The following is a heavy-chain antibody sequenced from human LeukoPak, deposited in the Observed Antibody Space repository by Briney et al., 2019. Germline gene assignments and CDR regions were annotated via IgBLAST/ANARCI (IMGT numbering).Heavy chain of an antibody. CDR3: ASGGVVTNPWGQYQFDY. V-gene: IGHV1-69*08. D-gene: IGHD3-22*01. CDR2: IIPMLGTP. CDR1: GGSFNSYI. Sequence: ASVKVSCKASGGSFNSYIISWVRQAPGQGLEWMGRIIPMLGTPNYAQKFQGRITIIADKSTNTAPMELSSLRFEDTAVYYCASGGVVTNPWGQYQFDYWGQGTLVTVSS. J-gene: IGHJ4*02.